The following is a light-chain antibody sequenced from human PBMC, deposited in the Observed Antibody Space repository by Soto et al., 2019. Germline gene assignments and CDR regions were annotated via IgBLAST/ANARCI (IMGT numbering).Light chain of an antibody. CDR3: QQRSNWPIT. V-gene: IGKV3-11*01. CDR2: DAS. J-gene: IGKJ5*01. CDR1: QNVRSNY. Sequence: EIMLTQSPGTLSLSPGERVTLSCRASQNVRSNYLAWYQQKPGQAPRLLIYDASNRATGIPARFSGSGSGTDFTLTISSLEPEDFAVYYCQQRSNWPITFGQGTRLEI.